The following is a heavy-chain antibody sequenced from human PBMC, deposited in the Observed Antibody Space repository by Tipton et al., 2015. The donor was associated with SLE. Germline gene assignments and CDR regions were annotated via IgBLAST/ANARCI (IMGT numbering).Heavy chain of an antibody. CDR2: IYSAGDA. Sequence: GSLRLSCAASGLTFSTYSMNWVRQAPGKGLEWVSDIYSAGDAYYADSVKGRFTISRDNAKNSLYLQMNSLRAEDTAVYYCARGPLGTDYYYYMDVWGKGTTVTVSS. CDR3: ARGPLGTDYYYYMDV. CDR1: GLTFSTYS. J-gene: IGHJ6*03. V-gene: IGHV3-21*01. D-gene: IGHD6-13*01.